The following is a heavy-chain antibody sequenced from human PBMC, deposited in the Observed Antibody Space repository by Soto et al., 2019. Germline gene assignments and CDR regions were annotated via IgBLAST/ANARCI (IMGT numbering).Heavy chain of an antibody. CDR3: AGDRRLARTYSGGWTKVGLDY. CDR2: ISAYNGNT. D-gene: IGHD6-19*01. V-gene: IGHV1-18*04. CDR1: GYTFTSYG. Sequence: QVQLVQSGAEVKKPGASVKVSCKASGYTFTSYGISWVRQAPGQGLEWMGWISAYNGNTNYAQKLQGRVTMTTDTSTSTAYMELRSLRSDDTAVYYCAGDRRLARTYSGGWTKVGLDYWGQGTLVTVSS. J-gene: IGHJ4*02.